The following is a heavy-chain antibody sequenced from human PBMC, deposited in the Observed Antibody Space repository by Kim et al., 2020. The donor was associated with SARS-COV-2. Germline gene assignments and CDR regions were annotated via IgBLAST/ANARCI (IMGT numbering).Heavy chain of an antibody. CDR3: ARGHVGLRWGPKYYFDY. CDR1: GGSFSGYY. Sequence: SETLSLTCAVYGGSFSGYYWSWIRQPPGKGLEWIGEINHSGSTKYNPSHKSRVTISVETSKNQFSLKLSSVTAADTAVYYCARGHVGLRWGPKYYFDYWGQGTLVTVSS. D-gene: IGHD3-3*01. V-gene: IGHV4-34*01. CDR2: INHSGST. J-gene: IGHJ4*02.